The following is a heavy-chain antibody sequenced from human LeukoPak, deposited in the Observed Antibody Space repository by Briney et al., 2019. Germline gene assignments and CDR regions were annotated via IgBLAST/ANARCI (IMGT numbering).Heavy chain of an antibody. Sequence: SETLSLTCTVSGGSFNTYYWSWIRQPAGKGLEWIGRIYSRGNTNYNPALKSRVTMSVDTFKTQLSLRLSSVTAADTAVYYCARGRSLTGNDYWGQGTLVTVSS. J-gene: IGHJ4*02. CDR3: ARGRSLTGNDY. D-gene: IGHD1-20*01. CDR1: GGSFNTYY. CDR2: IYSRGNT. V-gene: IGHV4-4*07.